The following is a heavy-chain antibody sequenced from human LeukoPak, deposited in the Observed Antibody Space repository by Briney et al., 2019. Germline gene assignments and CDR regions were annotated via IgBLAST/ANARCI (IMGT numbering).Heavy chain of an antibody. J-gene: IGHJ4*02. D-gene: IGHD4-23*01. V-gene: IGHV3-74*01. CDR3: ARAGYGGNSDFHY. CDR2: VSSDWSNS. CDR1: GLTFSTYW. Sequence: GGPLTLSWAPSGLTFSTYWMLWLRQAPGKGLVWVSRVSSDWSNSINADSVEGRVTVSRDNAKNTLYLQMNSVRVEDTAVYYCARAGYGGNSDFHYWGQGTLVTVSS.